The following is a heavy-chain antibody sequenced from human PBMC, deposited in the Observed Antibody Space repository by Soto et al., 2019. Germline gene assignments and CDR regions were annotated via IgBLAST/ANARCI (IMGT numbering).Heavy chain of an antibody. D-gene: IGHD3-22*01. V-gene: IGHV1-18*01. Sequence: ASVKVSCTASGYTFTSYGIIWVRQAPGQGLEWMGWISAYNGNTNYAQKLQGRVTMTTDTSTSTAYMELRSLRSDDTAVYYCARDQSPYYYDSSGLDAFDIWGQGTMVTVSS. CDR1: GYTFTSYG. J-gene: IGHJ3*02. CDR3: ARDQSPYYYDSSGLDAFDI. CDR2: ISAYNGNT.